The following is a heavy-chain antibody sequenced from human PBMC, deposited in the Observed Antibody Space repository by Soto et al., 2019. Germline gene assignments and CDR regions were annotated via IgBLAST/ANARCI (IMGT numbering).Heavy chain of an antibody. CDR1: ASAISSGVHS. D-gene: IGHD2-2*01. V-gene: IGHV4-30-2*01. Sequence: PSVTLPRPWAPSASAISSGVHSWSWMPSAPGKGLAWIGYMCHSGSTYYNRSLKSRVTMSIDRSKNQFSLKLSSVTAADTAVYYCARVPEYWGQGIQVTVSA. CDR2: MCHSGST. CDR3: ARVPEY. J-gene: IGHJ4*02.